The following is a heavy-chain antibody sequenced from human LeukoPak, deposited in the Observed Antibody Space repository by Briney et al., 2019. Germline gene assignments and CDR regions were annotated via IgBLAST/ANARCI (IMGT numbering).Heavy chain of an antibody. V-gene: IGHV3-30*18. CDR3: AKDRRLYDILTPFDY. J-gene: IGHJ4*02. CDR1: GFAFSSYG. D-gene: IGHD3-9*01. CDR2: ILYDESNN. Sequence: PGGSLRLSCAASGFAFSSYGMHWVRQAPGKGLDWVAVILYDESNNYYEDSVKGRFTISRDNSKNTLYLQMNSLRAEDTAVYFCAKDRRLYDILTPFDYWGQGTLVTVSS.